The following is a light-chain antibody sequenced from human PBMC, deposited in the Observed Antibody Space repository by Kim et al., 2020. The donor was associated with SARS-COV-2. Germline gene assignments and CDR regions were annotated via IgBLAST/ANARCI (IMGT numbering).Light chain of an antibody. V-gene: IGLV10-54*01. CDR3: SAWDSSLSAWV. CDR2: RNN. Sequence: QTATLTCTGTSNTVSNQVAAWQQQHQGHPPKLRSSRNNYRPSGISERLSASRAGNTASLTITGLQPEAEADYYCSAWDSSLSAWVFGGGTQLTVL. CDR1: SNTVSNQV. J-gene: IGLJ3*02.